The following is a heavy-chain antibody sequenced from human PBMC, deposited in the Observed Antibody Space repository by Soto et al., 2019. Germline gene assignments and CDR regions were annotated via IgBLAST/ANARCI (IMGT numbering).Heavy chain of an antibody. CDR1: GFTFITAW. CDR2: IKSKAGGATT. V-gene: IGHV3-15*07. CDR3: TADLPGHGGGYEFDY. Sequence: GGSLRLSCAASGFTFITAWMNWVLKAPGKGLEWVGRIKSKAGGATTDYAAPVKGRFIISRDDSENTLYLQMNSLTTEDTAVYYCTADLPGHGGGYEFDYWGQGTLVTVSS. J-gene: IGHJ4*01. D-gene: IGHD2-15*01.